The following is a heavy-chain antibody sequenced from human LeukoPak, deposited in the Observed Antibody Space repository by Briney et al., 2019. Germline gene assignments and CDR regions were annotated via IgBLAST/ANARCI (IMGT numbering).Heavy chain of an antibody. CDR2: ISSSGSTI. D-gene: IGHD6-25*01. V-gene: IGHV3-11*04. CDR3: ARDPAGDPRCYYYMDV. CDR1: GFTFSDYY. Sequence: GGSLRLSCAASGFTFSDYYMSWIRQAPGKGLEWVSYISSSGSTIYYADSVKGRFTISRDNAKNSLYLQMNSLRAEDTAVYYCARDPAGDPRCYYYMDVWGKGTTVTVSS. J-gene: IGHJ6*03.